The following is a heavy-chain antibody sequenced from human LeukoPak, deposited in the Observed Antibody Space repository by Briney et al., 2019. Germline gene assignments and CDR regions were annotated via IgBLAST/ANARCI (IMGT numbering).Heavy chain of an antibody. CDR3: ARVVGNTNFDS. V-gene: IGHV4-4*02. CDR2: IYHSGSP. CDR1: GASLSGSDW. Sequence: PSKTLSLTCAVSGASLSGSDWWTWVGQPPGKGLEWIGEIYHSGSPNSNPSLKSRATLSVDKSKSHFSLKVTSVTAADTAVYYCARVVGNTNFDSWGQGALVTVSS. D-gene: IGHD2-21*01. J-gene: IGHJ4*02.